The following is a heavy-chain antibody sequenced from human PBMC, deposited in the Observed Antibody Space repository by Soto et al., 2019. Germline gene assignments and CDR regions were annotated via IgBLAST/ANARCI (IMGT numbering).Heavy chain of an antibody. J-gene: IGHJ5*02. CDR3: ARGSEVWSGPAYNWFDP. V-gene: IGHV1-69*12. Sequence: QVQLVQSGAEVKKPGSSVKVSCKASGGTFSRYAISWVRQAPGQGLEWMGGIIPIFGTANYAQKFQGRVTITADESTSTAYMELRSLRSEDTAVYYCARGSEVWSGPAYNWFDPWGQGTLVTVSS. D-gene: IGHD2-2*01. CDR2: IIPIFGTA. CDR1: GGTFSRYA.